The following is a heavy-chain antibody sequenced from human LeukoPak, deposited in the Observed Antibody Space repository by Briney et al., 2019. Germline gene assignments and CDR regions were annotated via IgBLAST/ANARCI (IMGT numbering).Heavy chain of an antibody. Sequence: GGSLRLSCAASGFTFSTYAMSWVRQAPGKGLECVASTNEAGGDKYYVDSVKGRFTISRDNSKNSLSLQMNSLTAEDTAIYYCAIATTGRGAFGSWGQGTLVSVSS. D-gene: IGHD1-1*01. J-gene: IGHJ4*02. CDR1: GFTFSTYA. CDR3: AIATTGRGAFGS. CDR2: TNEAGGDK. V-gene: IGHV3-7*01.